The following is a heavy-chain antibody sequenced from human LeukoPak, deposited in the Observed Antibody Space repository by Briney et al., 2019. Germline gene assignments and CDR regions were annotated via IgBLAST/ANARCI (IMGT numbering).Heavy chain of an antibody. CDR1: GFTFSSYG. CDR3: VKDLRGPEGF. Sequence: GRSLRLSCAASGFTFSSYGMHWVRQAPGKGLEWVANIKQDGSEKSYVDSVKGRFTISRDDAKTSLYLQMISLRAEDTAVYYCVKDLRGPEGFWGQGTLVIVSS. CDR2: IKQDGSEK. D-gene: IGHD2-2*01. V-gene: IGHV3-7*01. J-gene: IGHJ4*02.